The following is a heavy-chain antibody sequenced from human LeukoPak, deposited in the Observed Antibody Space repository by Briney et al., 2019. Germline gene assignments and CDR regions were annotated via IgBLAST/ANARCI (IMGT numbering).Heavy chain of an antibody. Sequence: GGSLRLSCAASGFTFSSYGMHWVRQAPGKGLEWVAVISYDGSNKYYADSVKGRFTISRDNSKNTLYLQMNSLRAEDTAVYYCAKDGEWELPGFDYWGQGTLVTVSS. CDR3: AKDGEWELPGFDY. V-gene: IGHV3-30*18. CDR2: ISYDGSNK. D-gene: IGHD1-26*01. CDR1: GFTFSSYG. J-gene: IGHJ4*02.